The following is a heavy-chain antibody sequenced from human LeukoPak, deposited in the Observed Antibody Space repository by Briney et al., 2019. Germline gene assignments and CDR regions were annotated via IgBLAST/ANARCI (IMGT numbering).Heavy chain of an antibody. CDR3: ARELGTADGYYFDY. Sequence: PSETLSLTCTVSGGSVSNEIYYWSWIRQPPGKGLEWIGYVSYSGSTSYNASLKSRVTMSVDTSKNQFSLKLSSVTAADTAVYYCARELGTADGYYFDYWGQGTLVTVSS. J-gene: IGHJ4*02. CDR2: VSYSGST. V-gene: IGHV4-61*01. CDR1: GGSVSNEIYY. D-gene: IGHD2-8*02.